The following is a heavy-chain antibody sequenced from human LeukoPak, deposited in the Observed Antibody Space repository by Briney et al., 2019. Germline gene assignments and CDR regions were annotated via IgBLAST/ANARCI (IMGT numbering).Heavy chain of an antibody. D-gene: IGHD6-13*01. CDR3: ARPYLAAAGLFDY. CDR2: IYYSGST. CDR1: GGSISSSSYY. J-gene: IGHJ4*02. Sequence: PSETLSLTCTVSGGSISSSSYYWGWIRQPPGTGLEWLGSIYYSGSTYYNPSLKSRVTISVDTSKNQFSLKLSSVTAADTAVYYCARPYLAAAGLFDYWGQGTLVTVSS. V-gene: IGHV4-39*01.